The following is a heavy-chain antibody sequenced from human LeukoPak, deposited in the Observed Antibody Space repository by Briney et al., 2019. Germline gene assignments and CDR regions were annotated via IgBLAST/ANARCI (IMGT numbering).Heavy chain of an antibody. CDR2: LNQDGSEK. CDR1: GFTFSTYW. V-gene: IGHV3-7*01. Sequence: GGSLRLSCAASGFTFSTYWMTWVRQAPGKGLEWVASLNQDGSEKYYVDSVKGRFTISRDNAKNTLYLQMNSLRAEDTAVYYCARDGYGSGPDIDYWGQGTLVTVSS. D-gene: IGHD3-10*01. CDR3: ARDGYGSGPDIDY. J-gene: IGHJ4*02.